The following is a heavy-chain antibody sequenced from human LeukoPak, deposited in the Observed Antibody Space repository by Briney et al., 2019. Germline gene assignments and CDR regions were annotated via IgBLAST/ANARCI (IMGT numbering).Heavy chain of an antibody. CDR3: AKARGGIVATIIDH. Sequence: PGGSLRLSCAASGFTFSSSAMSWVRQAPGKGLEWVSAISNNGGYTYYADSVQGRFTISRDNSKSTLCLQMNSLRAEDTAVYYCAKARGGIVATIIDHWGQGTLVTVSS. V-gene: IGHV3-23*01. CDR2: ISNNGGYT. D-gene: IGHD5-12*01. J-gene: IGHJ4*02. CDR1: GFTFSSSA.